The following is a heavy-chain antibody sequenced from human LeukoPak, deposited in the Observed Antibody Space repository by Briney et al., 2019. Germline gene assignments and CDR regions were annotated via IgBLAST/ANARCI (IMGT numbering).Heavy chain of an antibody. J-gene: IGHJ4*02. CDR3: ASMVGAAGTGGYFDY. CDR1: GYTFTSYG. V-gene: IGHV1-18*01. D-gene: IGHD6-19*01. Sequence: ASVKVSCKASGYTFTSYGISWVRQALGQGLEWMGWISAYNGNTNYAQKLQGRVTMTTDTSTSTAYMELRSLRSDDTAVYYCASMVGAAGTGGYFDYWGQGTLVTVSS. CDR2: ISAYNGNT.